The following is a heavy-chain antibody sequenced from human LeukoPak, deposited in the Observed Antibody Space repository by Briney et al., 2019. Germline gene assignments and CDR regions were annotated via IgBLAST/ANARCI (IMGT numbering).Heavy chain of an antibody. V-gene: IGHV4-61*09. CDR3: ARHVSSRGYWYFDL. Sequence: PSQTLSLTCTVSGGSISSGSYYWSWIRQPAGKGLEWIGYIYYSGSTNYNPSLKSRVTISVDTSKNQFSLKLSSVTAADTAVYYCARHVSSRGYWYFDLWGRGALVTVSS. CDR2: IYYSGST. J-gene: IGHJ2*01. CDR1: GGSISSGSYY. D-gene: IGHD6-6*01.